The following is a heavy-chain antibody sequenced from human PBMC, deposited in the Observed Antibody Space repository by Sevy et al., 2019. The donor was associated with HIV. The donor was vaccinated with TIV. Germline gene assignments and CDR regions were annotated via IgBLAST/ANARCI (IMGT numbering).Heavy chain of an antibody. D-gene: IGHD2-8*01. CDR2: ISYDGSNK. Sequence: GGSLRLSCAASGFTFSSYAMHWVRQAPGKGLEWVAVISYDGSNKYYANSVKGRFTISRDNSKNTLYLQMSRPCAEATAVYCCAGEGSNADLALDYWGQGTLVTVSS. J-gene: IGHJ4*02. CDR1: GFTFSSYA. V-gene: IGHV3-30-3*01. CDR3: AGEGSNADLALDY.